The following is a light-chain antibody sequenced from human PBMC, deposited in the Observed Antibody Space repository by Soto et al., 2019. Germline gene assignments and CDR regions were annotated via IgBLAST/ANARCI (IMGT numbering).Light chain of an antibody. CDR2: GVF. J-gene: IGKJ2*01. V-gene: IGKV3-20*01. CDR3: QHYDGSPRT. Sequence: ETVLTQSPGTVSLSPGERATLSCTTSQTVNSDYLSWYQQKPGQAPRLLIYGVFNRATGIPDRFSGSGSGTYFTLAISGREPEDSAVYYCQHYDGSPRTFGQGTNLEI. CDR1: QTVNSDY.